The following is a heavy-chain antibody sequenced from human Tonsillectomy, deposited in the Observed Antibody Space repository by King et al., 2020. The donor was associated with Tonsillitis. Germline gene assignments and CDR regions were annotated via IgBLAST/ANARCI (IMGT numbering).Heavy chain of an antibody. CDR3: VKDLGSPGDYFDY. V-gene: IGHV3-64D*06. D-gene: IGHD1-26*01. CDR1: GCPFSSYA. J-gene: IGHJ4*02. CDR2: IISKGCNK. Sequence: VQLVESGGGLVQPGGSLRLSCSASGCPFSSYAMHWVRQAPGRGLEDGSVIISKGCNKHYADSVKGRFTISRDNSKNPRDLQMSSLRAEDTAVYYCVKDLGSPGDYFDYWGQGTLVTVSS.